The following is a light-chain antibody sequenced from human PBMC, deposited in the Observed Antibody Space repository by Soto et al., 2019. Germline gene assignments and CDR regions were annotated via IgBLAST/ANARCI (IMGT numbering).Light chain of an antibody. J-gene: IGKJ5*01. CDR2: HTS. V-gene: IGKV3-15*01. Sequence: EIVMTQSPATLSVSPGERATLSCRASQSVSSNLAWYQQKPGQAPRLLIYHTSTRATGVPARFIGSASGTEFTLSISSLQSEDFAVYYCKQYKEWPPFTFGQGTRLEIK. CDR1: QSVSSN. CDR3: KQYKEWPPFT.